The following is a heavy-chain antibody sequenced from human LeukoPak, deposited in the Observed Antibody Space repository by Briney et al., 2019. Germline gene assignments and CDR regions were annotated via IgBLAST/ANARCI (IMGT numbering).Heavy chain of an antibody. CDR3: ARWGYDSSGYPMPPGY. D-gene: IGHD3-22*01. Sequence: PSETLSLTCAVYGGSFSGYYWSWIRQPPGKGLEWIGEINHSGSTNYNPSRKSRVPISVNTSKNQFSLKLSSVTAAATAVYYCARWGYDSSGYPMPPGYWGQGTLVTVSS. CDR1: GGSFSGYY. V-gene: IGHV4-34*01. CDR2: INHSGST. J-gene: IGHJ4*02.